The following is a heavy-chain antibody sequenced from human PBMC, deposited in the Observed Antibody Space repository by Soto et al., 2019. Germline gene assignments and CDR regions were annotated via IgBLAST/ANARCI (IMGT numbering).Heavy chain of an antibody. Sequence: GGSLRLSCAASGFTFSSYAMSWVRQAPGKGLEWVSAISGSGGSTYYADSVKGRFTISRDNSKNTLYLQMNSLRAEDTAVYYCGKASVRGVILPRDYDYWCQGTLVTLSS. CDR3: GKASVRGVILPRDYDY. CDR2: ISGSGGST. D-gene: IGHD3-10*01. CDR1: GFTFSSYA. J-gene: IGHJ4*02. V-gene: IGHV3-23*01.